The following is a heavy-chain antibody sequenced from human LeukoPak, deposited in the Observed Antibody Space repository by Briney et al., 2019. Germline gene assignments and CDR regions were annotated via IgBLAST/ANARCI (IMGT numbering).Heavy chain of an antibody. V-gene: IGHV3-15*07. D-gene: IGHD5-12*01. J-gene: IGHJ4*02. Sequence: PGGSLRLSCAASGFTFSNAWMNWVRQAPGKGLEWVGRIKSKTDGGTTDYAAPVKGRFTISRDDSKNTLYLRMNSLKTEDTAVYYCTTDAGVGGYDFDYWGQGTLVTVSS. CDR1: GFTFSNAW. CDR2: IKSKTDGGTT. CDR3: TTDAGVGGYDFDY.